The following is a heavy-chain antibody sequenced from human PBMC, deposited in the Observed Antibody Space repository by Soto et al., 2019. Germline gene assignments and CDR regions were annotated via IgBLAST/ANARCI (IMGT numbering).Heavy chain of an antibody. Sequence: QLQLQESGSGLVKPSQTLSLTCAVSGGSISSGGYSWSWIRQPPGKGLEWIGYIYHSGSTYYNPSLKSRVTISVDRSKNQFSLKLSSVTAAHTAVYYCAIVYYGGEYYYYGMDVWGQGTTVTVSS. J-gene: IGHJ6*02. V-gene: IGHV4-30-2*01. D-gene: IGHD4-17*01. CDR2: IYHSGST. CDR3: AIVYYGGEYYYYGMDV. CDR1: GGSISSGGYS.